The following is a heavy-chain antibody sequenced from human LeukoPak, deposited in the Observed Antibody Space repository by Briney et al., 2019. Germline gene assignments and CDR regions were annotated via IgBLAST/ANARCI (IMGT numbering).Heavy chain of an antibody. CDR3: AKDLLVVTAIRGFFHF. CDR1: GFTFRTYA. D-gene: IGHD2-21*02. Sequence: GGSLRLSCVASGFTFRTYAMTWVRQAPGKGLEWVSAISGSGDSTYYADSVKGRFTISRDNSKNTLYLQMNSLRAEDTAVYYCAKDLLVVTAIRGFFHFWGQGTLVTVSS. CDR2: ISGSGDST. J-gene: IGHJ4*02. V-gene: IGHV3-23*01.